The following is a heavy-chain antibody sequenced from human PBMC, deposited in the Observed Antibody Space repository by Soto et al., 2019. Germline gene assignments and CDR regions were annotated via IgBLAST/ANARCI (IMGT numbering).Heavy chain of an antibody. CDR2: IIPIFGTA. CDR3: ARGGFWNHTFDY. J-gene: IGHJ4*02. D-gene: IGHD1-1*01. CDR1: GGTFSSYA. Sequence: SVKVSCKASGGTFSSYAISWVRQAPGQGLEWMGGIIPIFGTANYAQKFQGRVTITADESTSTAYMELSSLRSEDTAVYYCARGGFWNHTFDYWGQGTLVTVSS. V-gene: IGHV1-69*13.